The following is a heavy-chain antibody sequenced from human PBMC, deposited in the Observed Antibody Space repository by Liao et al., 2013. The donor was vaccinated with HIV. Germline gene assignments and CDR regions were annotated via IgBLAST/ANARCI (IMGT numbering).Heavy chain of an antibody. V-gene: IGHV4-59*12. CDR2: IHHRVGT. CDR1: GGSISSYY. Sequence: QVQLQESGPGLAKPSETLSLTCTVSGGSISSYYWSWIRQPPGKGLEWIGEIHHRVGTYYNPSLKSRVTISADTSKNQFSLRLNSLTAADTAVFYCARGGGGGAYFDSWGQGSLVTVSS. D-gene: IGHD1-26*01. CDR3: ARGGGGGAYFDS. J-gene: IGHJ4*02.